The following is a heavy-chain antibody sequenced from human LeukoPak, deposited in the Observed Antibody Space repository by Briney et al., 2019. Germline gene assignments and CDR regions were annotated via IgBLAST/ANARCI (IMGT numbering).Heavy chain of an antibody. V-gene: IGHV4-34*01. CDR2: INHSGST. D-gene: IGHD4-17*01. CDR3: ARGKRGDYSWYFDL. J-gene: IGHJ2*01. Sequence: PSETLSLTCAVYGGSFSGYYWSWIRQPPGKGLEWIGEINHSGSTNYNPSLKSRVTISVDTPKNQFSLKLSSVTAADTAVYYCARGKRGDYSWYFDLWGRGTLVTVSS. CDR1: GGSFSGYY.